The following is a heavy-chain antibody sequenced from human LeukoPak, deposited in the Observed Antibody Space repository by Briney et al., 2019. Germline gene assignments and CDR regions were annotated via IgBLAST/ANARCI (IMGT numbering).Heavy chain of an antibody. V-gene: IGHV5-10-1*01. D-gene: IGHD2-2*01. Sequence: GASLQISCKGSGSRFTSYWIGWVRQMPGKGLEWMGRIDPSDSYTNYSPSFQGHVTISADKSISTAYLQWSSLKASDTAMYYCARHPLIVVVPAANDYWGQGTLVTVSS. CDR2: IDPSDSYT. CDR3: ARHPLIVVVPAANDY. J-gene: IGHJ4*02. CDR1: GSRFTSYW.